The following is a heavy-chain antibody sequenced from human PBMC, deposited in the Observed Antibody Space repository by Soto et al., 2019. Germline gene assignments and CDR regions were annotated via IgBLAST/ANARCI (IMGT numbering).Heavy chain of an antibody. J-gene: IGHJ4*02. CDR1: GYIFRTSW. Sequence: GESLKISCKGSGYIFRTSWIGWVRQMPGKGLEWMGVIYPGDSDTKYSPSFEGQIIMSVDMSISTAYLQLNRLKASDTTTYFCPRSGGYASDTTIPEHFFDYWGQGTLVTVSS. D-gene: IGHD5-18*01. CDR3: PRSGGYASDTTIPEHFFDY. CDR2: IYPGDSDT. V-gene: IGHV5-51*01.